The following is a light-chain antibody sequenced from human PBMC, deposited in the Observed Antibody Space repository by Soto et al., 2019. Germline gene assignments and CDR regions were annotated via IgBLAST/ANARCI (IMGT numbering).Light chain of an antibody. J-gene: IGKJ4*01. CDR1: QNIWNK. V-gene: IGKV3-15*01. CDR2: DVS. CDR3: QHYNDWPLT. Sequence: EIVMTQSPANLSVSPGERVTLSCRASQNIWNKLAWYQQRPGQTPRLLMYDVSSRASGIPARFTGSGSQTEFTLTINSLQSEDFAVYYCQHYNDWPLTFGGGTKVDIK.